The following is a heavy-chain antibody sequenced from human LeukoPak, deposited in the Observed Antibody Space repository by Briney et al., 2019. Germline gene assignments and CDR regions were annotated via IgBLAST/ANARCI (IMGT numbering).Heavy chain of an antibody. J-gene: IGHJ5*01. CDR2: INANSGTT. CDR1: GFTFSSYD. V-gene: IGHV3-23*01. D-gene: IGHD6-19*01. CDR3: AKPVSGGLAVTADWFHP. Sequence: GGSLRLSCEASGFTFSSYDMNWVRQAPGKGLEWVSTINANSGTTSYAASVRGRFTISRDNSKNTLYLQVNTLRADDTATYYCAKPVSGGLAVTADWFHPWGQGTLVVVSS.